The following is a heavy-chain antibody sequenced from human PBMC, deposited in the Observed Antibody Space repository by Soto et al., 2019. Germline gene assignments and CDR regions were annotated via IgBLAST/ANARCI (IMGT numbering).Heavy chain of an antibody. CDR1: AATFSSYA. CDR2: IIPIFGAA. CDR3: ARSMITFGGVIADLDY. D-gene: IGHD3-16*02. V-gene: IGHV1-69*06. Sequence: SVKVSCKAYAATFSSYAISWERQAPGQGLEWMGGIIPIFGAASYAQKFQGRVTITADKSTSTAYMELSSLRSEDTAVYYCARSMITFGGVIADLDYWGQGTLVTVSS. J-gene: IGHJ4*02.